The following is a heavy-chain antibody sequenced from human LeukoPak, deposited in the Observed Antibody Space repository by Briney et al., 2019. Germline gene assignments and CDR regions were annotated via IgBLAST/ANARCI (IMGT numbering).Heavy chain of an antibody. CDR2: IYYSGST. Sequence: PSETLSLTCTVSGASISSYFWSWIRQPPGKGLEWIGYIYYSGSTNYNPSLKSRVTISVDTSKNQFSLKLSSVTAADTAVYYCARAYCSSTSCYNDAFDIWGQGTMVTVSS. J-gene: IGHJ3*02. CDR1: GASISSYF. D-gene: IGHD2-2*02. V-gene: IGHV4-59*01. CDR3: ARAYCSSTSCYNDAFDI.